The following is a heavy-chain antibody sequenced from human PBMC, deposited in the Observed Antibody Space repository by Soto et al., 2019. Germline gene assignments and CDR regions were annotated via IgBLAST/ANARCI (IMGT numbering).Heavy chain of an antibody. CDR3: ARDRGNYDSSSYFDH. J-gene: IGHJ4*03. D-gene: IGHD3-22*01. CDR2: ISYTTSRK. CDR1: GFSFSSSS. V-gene: IGHV3-48*04. Sequence: PGGSLRLSCTASGFSFSSSSMNWLRQAPGKGLEWVSYISYTTSRKYYADSVKGRFTISRDNAKNSLYLQMNSLTVEDTAIYYCARDRGNYDSSSYFDHWGLGTQVTVSS.